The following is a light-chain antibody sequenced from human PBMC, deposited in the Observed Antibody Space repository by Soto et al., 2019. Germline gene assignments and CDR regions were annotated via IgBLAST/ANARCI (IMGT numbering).Light chain of an antibody. CDR3: QQYGSAPRT. J-gene: IGKJ1*01. V-gene: IGKV3D-20*01. CDR1: QSVSSSN. Sequence: EIVLTQSPATLSLSPGERATLSCGASQSVSSSNLAWYQQKPGLAPRLLIYDASSRATGIKDRFSGRGSVTLFTLTISRVEPEEYAVYYCQQYGSAPRTFGQGTKVEIK. CDR2: DAS.